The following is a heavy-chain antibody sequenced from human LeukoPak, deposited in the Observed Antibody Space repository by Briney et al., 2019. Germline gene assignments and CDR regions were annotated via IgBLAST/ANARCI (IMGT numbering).Heavy chain of an antibody. CDR2: IYPRDGST. J-gene: IGHJ4*02. CDR1: GYTFTSNY. Sequence: ASVTVSYTASGYTFTSNYIHWVRQAPGQGLEWMGMIYPRDGSTSYAQKFQGRVTVTRDTSTSTVHMELSGLRSEDTAVYYCARDQEGFDYWGQGTLVTVSS. V-gene: IGHV1-46*01. CDR3: ARDQEGFDY.